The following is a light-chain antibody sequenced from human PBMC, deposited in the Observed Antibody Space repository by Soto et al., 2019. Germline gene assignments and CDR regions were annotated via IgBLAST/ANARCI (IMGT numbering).Light chain of an antibody. CDR1: QVISTS. CDR2: AAS. Sequence: GERVTLACRASQVISTSLAWYQEKPGKAPKLMIYAASTLESGVPSRFRGTVSGTEFSLTITSLQPEDFATYYCQQLYDYPITFGQGTQLDIK. V-gene: IGKV1-9*01. J-gene: IGKJ5*01. CDR3: QQLYDYPIT.